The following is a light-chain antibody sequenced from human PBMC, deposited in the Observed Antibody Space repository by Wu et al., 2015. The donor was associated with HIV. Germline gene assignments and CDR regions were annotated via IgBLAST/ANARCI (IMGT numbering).Light chain of an antibody. Sequence: DIEMTQSPAFLSASVGDRVTITCRASQDVETFLNWYQQKSEKAPDLLIRAASTLEIGVPLRFSGSGSGTDFTLTINSLQAEDVATYYCQQSFSMYTFGQGTKLEIK. CDR1: QDVETF. CDR3: QQSFSMYT. J-gene: IGKJ2*01. V-gene: IGKV1-39*01. CDR2: AAS.